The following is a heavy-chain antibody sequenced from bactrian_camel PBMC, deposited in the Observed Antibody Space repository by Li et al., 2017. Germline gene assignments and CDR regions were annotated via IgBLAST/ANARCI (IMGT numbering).Heavy chain of an antibody. Sequence: GGGSVQAGGSLRLSCVVSGWASDTYCMAWFRQAPGKQREGVGFINGDGRVTYSESVMGRFTLSKDNAKNTMYLQMASLKPEDTAMYYCGPVGEWFLLSERAKLSLLGPGDPGHRL. D-gene: IGHD2*01. V-gene: IGHV3S53*01. J-gene: IGHJ4*01. CDR3: GPVGEWFLLSERAKLSL. CDR2: INGDGRV. CDR1: GWASDTYC.